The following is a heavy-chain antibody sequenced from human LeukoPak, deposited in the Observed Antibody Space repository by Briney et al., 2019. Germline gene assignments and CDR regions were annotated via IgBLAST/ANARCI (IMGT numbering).Heavy chain of an antibody. Sequence: ASVKVSCKASGYTFTSYAINWVRQAPGQGLEWMGWINTATGNPTYVQGFTGRFVFSLDTSVSTAYLQISSLKAEDTAVYYCAGGSGPNAYDIWGQGTMVTVS. J-gene: IGHJ3*02. CDR3: AGGSGPNAYDI. V-gene: IGHV7-4-1*02. D-gene: IGHD7-27*01. CDR1: GYTFTSYA. CDR2: INTATGNP.